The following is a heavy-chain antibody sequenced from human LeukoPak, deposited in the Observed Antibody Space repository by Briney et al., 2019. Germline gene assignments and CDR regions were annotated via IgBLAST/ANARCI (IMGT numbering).Heavy chain of an antibody. D-gene: IGHD6-13*01. Sequence: GGSLRLSCTVSGFTVSSNSMSWVRQAPGKGLEWVANIKQDGSERYYVDSVKGRFSISRDNAKKSLYLQMNSLRAEDSAVYYCARERGYSSSWYGGLEYWGQGTLVTVSS. J-gene: IGHJ4*02. CDR2: IKQDGSER. V-gene: IGHV3-7*01. CDR1: GFTVSSNS. CDR3: ARERGYSSSWYGGLEY.